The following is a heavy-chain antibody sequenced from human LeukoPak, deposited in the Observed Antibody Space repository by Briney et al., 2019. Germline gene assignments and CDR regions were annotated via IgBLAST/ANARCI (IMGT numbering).Heavy chain of an antibody. Sequence: GGSLRLSCAASGFTFSSYSMNWVRQAPGKGLEWVSSISSSSSYIYYADSVKGRFTISRDNAKNSLYLQMNSLRAEDTAVYYCARVSPYYYDSSGYYAPYFDYWGQGTLVTVSS. CDR1: GFTFSSYS. J-gene: IGHJ4*02. D-gene: IGHD3-22*01. V-gene: IGHV3-21*01. CDR2: ISSSSSYI. CDR3: ARVSPYYYDSSGYYAPYFDY.